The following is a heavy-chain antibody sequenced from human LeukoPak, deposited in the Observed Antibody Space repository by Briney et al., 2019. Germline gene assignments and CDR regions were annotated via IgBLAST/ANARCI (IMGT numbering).Heavy chain of an antibody. J-gene: IGHJ5*02. CDR3: ARVSTMVRGVMTFDP. D-gene: IGHD3-10*01. CDR2: INPNSGGT. CDR1: GYTFTGYY. V-gene: IGHV1-2*06. Sequence: GASVKVSCKASGYTFTGYYMHWARQAPGQGLEWMGRINPNSGGTNYAQKVQGRVTMTRDTSISTAYMELSRLRSDDTAVYYCARVSTMVRGVMTFDPWGQGTLVTVSS.